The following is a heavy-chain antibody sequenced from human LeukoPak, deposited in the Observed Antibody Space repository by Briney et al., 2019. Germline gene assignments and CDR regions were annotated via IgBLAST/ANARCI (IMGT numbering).Heavy chain of an antibody. J-gene: IGHJ4*02. V-gene: IGHV4-39*01. Sequence: PSETLSLTCTVSSASISSSPYYWGWIRQSPGKGLEWIGSISYSGTTYYNPSLKSRVTISVDTSKNQFSLKVNSVTAADTAVYYCARSTYRYCSGGSCYGGYFDYWGQGTLVTVSS. CDR1: SASISSSPYY. CDR3: ARSTYRYCSGGSCYGGYFDY. CDR2: ISYSGTT. D-gene: IGHD2-15*01.